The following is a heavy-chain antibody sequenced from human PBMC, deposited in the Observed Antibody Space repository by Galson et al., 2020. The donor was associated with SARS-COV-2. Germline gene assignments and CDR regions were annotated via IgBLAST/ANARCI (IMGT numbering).Heavy chain of an antibody. CDR3: VRDPAWDGHNWGAFDV. Sequence: GESLKISCSHSGFTFSCHALSWVRQAPGRGMEWVAVASYDGTIQFYADSVKGRFAISRDNFKNTLYLQMNSLRPEDTAIYYCVRDPAWDGHNWGAFDVWGQGTVVTVSS. J-gene: IGHJ3*01. CDR2: ASYDGTIQ. CDR1: GFTFSCHA. D-gene: IGHD3-16*01. V-gene: IGHV3-30*09.